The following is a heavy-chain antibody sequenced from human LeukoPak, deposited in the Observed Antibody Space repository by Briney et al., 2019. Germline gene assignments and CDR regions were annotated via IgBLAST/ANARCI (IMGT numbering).Heavy chain of an antibody. CDR2: MYAGGST. J-gene: IGHJ4*02. V-gene: IGHV3-66*02. CDR1: GLTVSSNY. CDR3: ARPVDTAMVLGY. Sequence: GGSLILSCAASGLTVSSNYMSWVRQAPGKGLEWVSVMYAGGSTYYAGSVKGRFTISRDNSKNTLYLQMNSLRAEDTAVYYCARPVDTAMVLGYWGQGTLVTVSS. D-gene: IGHD5-18*01.